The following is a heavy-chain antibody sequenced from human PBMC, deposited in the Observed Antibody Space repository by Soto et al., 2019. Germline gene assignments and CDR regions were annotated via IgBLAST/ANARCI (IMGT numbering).Heavy chain of an antibody. CDR1: VGTFSSYA. Sequence: GXSVNVSCEASVGTFSSYAISWVRQAPGQGLEWMGGIIPIFGTANYAQKFQGRVTITADEPTSTAYMELSSLRSEDTAVYYCARSQLARYYYGMDVWGQGSTVTVSS. D-gene: IGHD6-6*01. CDR2: IIPIFGTA. V-gene: IGHV1-69*13. J-gene: IGHJ6*02. CDR3: ARSQLARYYYGMDV.